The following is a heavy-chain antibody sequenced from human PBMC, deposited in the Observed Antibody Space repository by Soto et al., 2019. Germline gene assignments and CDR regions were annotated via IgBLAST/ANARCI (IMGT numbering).Heavy chain of an antibody. CDR1: GYTFTSYA. J-gene: IGHJ6*02. Sequence: VKVSCKASGYTFTSYAISWVRQAPGQGLEWMGGIIPIFGTANYAQKFQGRVTITADESTSTAYMELSSLRSEDTAVYYCARVGAVAGYTIPKDPNYYYYGMDVWGQGTTVTVSS. CDR3: ARVGAVAGYTIPKDPNYYYYGMDV. D-gene: IGHD6-19*01. V-gene: IGHV1-69*13. CDR2: IIPIFGTA.